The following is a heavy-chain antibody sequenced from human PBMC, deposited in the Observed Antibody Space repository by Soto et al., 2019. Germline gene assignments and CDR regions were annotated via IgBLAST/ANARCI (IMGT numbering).Heavy chain of an antibody. J-gene: IGHJ4*02. D-gene: IGHD2-15*01. CDR3: GSVGSRLT. CDR1: SGSFNCYY. V-gene: IGHV4-34*01. Sequence: SETLSLTCAVYSGSFNCYYWSWIRQSPRKGLEWIGEIDHTGATNYNPSLKSRVSISVDASKKQISLKVISVTAADTAVYYCGSVGSRLTWGQGTLVTVSS. CDR2: IDHTGAT.